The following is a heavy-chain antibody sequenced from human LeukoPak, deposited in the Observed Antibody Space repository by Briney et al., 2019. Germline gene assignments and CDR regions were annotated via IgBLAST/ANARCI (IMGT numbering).Heavy chain of an antibody. CDR1: GFTFSSYG. J-gene: IGHJ5*02. Sequence: QPGGSPRLSYAASGFTFSSYGMHWVRQAPGKGLEWVAFIRYDGSNKYYADSVKGRFTISRDNSKNTLYLQMNSLRAEDTAVYYCAKDLGGLHDWFDPWGQGTLVTVSS. D-gene: IGHD3-16*01. CDR2: IRYDGSNK. CDR3: AKDLGGLHDWFDP. V-gene: IGHV3-30*02.